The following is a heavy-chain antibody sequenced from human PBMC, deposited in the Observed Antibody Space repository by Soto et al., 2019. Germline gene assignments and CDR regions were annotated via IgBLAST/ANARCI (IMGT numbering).Heavy chain of an antibody. D-gene: IGHD3-3*01. J-gene: IGHJ6*02. CDR1: GYTFTSYG. V-gene: IGHV1-18*01. CDR3: ARTPLSYDFWSGYYVARYGMDV. Sequence: GASVKVSCKASGYTFTSYGISWVRQAPGQGLEWMGWISAYNGNTNYAQKLQGRVTMTTDTSTSTAYMELRSLRSDDTAVYYCARTPLSYDFWSGYYVARYGMDVWGQGTTVTVSS. CDR2: ISAYNGNT.